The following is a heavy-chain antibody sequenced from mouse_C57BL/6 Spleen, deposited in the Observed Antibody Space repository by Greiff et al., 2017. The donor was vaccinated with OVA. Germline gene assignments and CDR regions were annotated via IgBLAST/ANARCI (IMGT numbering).Heavy chain of an antibody. Sequence: VQLQQSGPELVKPGASVKISCKASGYTFTDYYMNWVKQSPGKSLEWIGDINPNNGGTSYNQKFKGKATLTVDKSSSTAYMELRSLTSEDSAVYYCARDDYGLDYWGQGTTLTVSS. CDR3: ARDDYGLDY. CDR1: GYTFTDYY. J-gene: IGHJ2*01. V-gene: IGHV1-26*01. D-gene: IGHD2-4*01. CDR2: INPNNGGT.